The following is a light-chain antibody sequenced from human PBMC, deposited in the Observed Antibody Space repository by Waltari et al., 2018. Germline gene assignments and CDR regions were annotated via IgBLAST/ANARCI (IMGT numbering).Light chain of an antibody. Sequence: ELVLTPSPGTLSLSPGERATLSCRASQSVSGSNLAWFQQKPGQAPRLLIYAASSRATGIPDRFSGSGSGTDFTLTISRLEPEDFAVYYCQEDGSAPSWTFGQGTKVEIK. J-gene: IGKJ1*01. V-gene: IGKV3-20*01. CDR3: QEDGSAPSWT. CDR1: QSVSGSN. CDR2: AAS.